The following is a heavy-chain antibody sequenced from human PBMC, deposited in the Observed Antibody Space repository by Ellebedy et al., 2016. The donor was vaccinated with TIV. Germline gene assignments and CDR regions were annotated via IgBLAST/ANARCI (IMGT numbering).Heavy chain of an antibody. V-gene: IGHV1-69*13. CDR3: ARGGEIAAAGTSY. Sequence: SVKVSXXASGGTFSSYAISWVRQAPGQGLEWMGGIIPIFGTANYAQKFQGRVTITADESTSTAYMELSSLRSEDTAVYYCARGGEIAAAGTSYWGQGTLVTVSS. D-gene: IGHD6-13*01. CDR2: IIPIFGTA. J-gene: IGHJ4*02. CDR1: GGTFSSYA.